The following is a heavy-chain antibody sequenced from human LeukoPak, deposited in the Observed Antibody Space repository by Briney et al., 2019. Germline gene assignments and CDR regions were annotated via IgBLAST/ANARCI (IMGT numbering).Heavy chain of an antibody. J-gene: IGHJ6*03. CDR1: GGSISSGSYY. CDR3: ARHRIRGVMKYYYYYYMDV. CDR2: IYTSGST. D-gene: IGHD3-10*01. V-gene: IGHV4-61*02. Sequence: SSETLSLTCTVSGGSISSGSYYWSWIRQPAGKGLEWIGRIYTSGSTHYNPSLKSRVTISVDTSKNQFSLKLSSVTAADTAVYYCARHRIRGVMKYYYYYYMDVWGKGTTVTVSS.